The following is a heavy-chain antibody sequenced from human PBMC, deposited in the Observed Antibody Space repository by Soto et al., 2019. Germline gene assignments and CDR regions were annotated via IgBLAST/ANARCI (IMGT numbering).Heavy chain of an antibody. CDR1: GYTFTSYY. Sequence: ASVKVSCTASGYTFTSYYMHWVRQAPGQGLEWMGIINPSGGSTSYAQKFQGRVTMTRDTSTSTVYMELSSLRSADTAVYYCARDGSGPMFGVVIPPLPKYYYSYYGMDVGR. CDR3: ARDGSGPMFGVVIPPLPKYYYSYYGMDV. V-gene: IGHV1-46*01. J-gene: IGHJ6*02. D-gene: IGHD3-3*01. CDR2: INPSGGST.